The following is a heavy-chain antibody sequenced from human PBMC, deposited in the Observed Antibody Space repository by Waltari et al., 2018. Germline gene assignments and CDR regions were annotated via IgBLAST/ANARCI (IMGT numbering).Heavy chain of an antibody. D-gene: IGHD4-17*01. J-gene: IGHJ6*02. Sequence: QMQLVQSGPEVKKPGTSVKVSCQASGFTFTSSAMQLVRQARGQRLEWIGWIVVGSGNTNYAQKFQERVTITRDMSTSTAYMELSSLRSEDTAVYYCAADREYGDYGVWGQGTTVTVAS. CDR1: GFTFTSSA. V-gene: IGHV1-58*02. CDR2: IVVGSGNT. CDR3: AADREYGDYGV.